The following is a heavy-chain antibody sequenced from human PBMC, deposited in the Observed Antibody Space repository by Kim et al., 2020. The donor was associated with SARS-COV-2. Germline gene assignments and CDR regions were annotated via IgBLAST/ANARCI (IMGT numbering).Heavy chain of an antibody. J-gene: IGHJ5*02. V-gene: IGHV3-11*01. Sequence: YADCGKGRFTISRDNAKNSLYLQMNSRRAEDTAVYYCARDRSGYHNWFDPWGQGTLVTVSS. D-gene: IGHD3-3*01. CDR3: ARDRSGYHNWFDP.